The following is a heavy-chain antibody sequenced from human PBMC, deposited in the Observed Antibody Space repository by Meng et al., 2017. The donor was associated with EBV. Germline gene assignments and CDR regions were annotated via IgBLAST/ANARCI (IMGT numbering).Heavy chain of an antibody. CDR3: ARVSPKRYFDYLAPPDY. Sequence: QVQLQQWGAGLLKPSEPLSLMSAVYGGSVKGYFWSWIRQPPGKGLAWIGELHHSGSTNYNPSLKSRLRISVDTSKNQFSLNLTSVTAADTAVYYCARVSPKRYFDYLAPPDYWGQGTLVTVSS. CDR1: GGSVKGYF. CDR2: LHHSGST. D-gene: IGHD3-9*01. J-gene: IGHJ4*02. V-gene: IGHV4-34*01.